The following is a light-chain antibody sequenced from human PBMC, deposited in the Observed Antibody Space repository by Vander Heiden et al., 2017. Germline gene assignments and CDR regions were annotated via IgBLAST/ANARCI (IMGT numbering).Light chain of an antibody. CDR3: SAWDDVRSGSV. J-gene: IGLJ2*01. V-gene: IGLV1-47*01. CDR1: SSNIARTS. Sequence: QSVLTQPPSASGTPGQRVTISCSGSSSNIARTSVYWYPPLPGTAPNLLIFGNDPRRSAVPARRSAATSGTSASLAVIGLRSEDEADYYCSAWDDVRSGSVFGGGTKLTVL. CDR2: GND.